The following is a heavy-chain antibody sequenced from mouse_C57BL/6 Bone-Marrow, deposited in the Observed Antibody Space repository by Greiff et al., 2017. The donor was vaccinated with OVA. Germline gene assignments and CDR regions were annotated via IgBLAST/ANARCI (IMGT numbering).Heavy chain of an antibody. J-gene: IGHJ4*01. CDR3: ARQGIS. V-gene: IGHV5-12*01. CDR1: GFTFSDYY. Sequence: EVQRVESGGGLVQPGGSLKLSCAASGFTFSDYYMYWVRQTPEKRLEWVAYISNGGGSTYYPDTVKGRFTISRDNAKNTLYLQMSRLKSEDTAMYYCARQGISWGQGTSVTVSS. CDR2: ISNGGGST.